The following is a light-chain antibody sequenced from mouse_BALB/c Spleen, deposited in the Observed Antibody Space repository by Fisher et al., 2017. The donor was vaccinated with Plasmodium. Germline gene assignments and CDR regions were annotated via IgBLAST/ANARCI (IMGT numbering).Light chain of an antibody. CDR2: KVS. Sequence: VMTQTPLSLPVSLGDQASISCRSSQTLVHSYGDTYLHWYLQKPGQSPKLLIYKVSIRFSGVPDRFSGSGSGTDFTLKISRVETEDLGIYFCSQSTYLPLTLGAGTKLELK. CDR3: SQSTYLPLT. J-gene: IGKJ5*01. CDR1: QTLVHSYGDTY. V-gene: IGKV1-110*01.